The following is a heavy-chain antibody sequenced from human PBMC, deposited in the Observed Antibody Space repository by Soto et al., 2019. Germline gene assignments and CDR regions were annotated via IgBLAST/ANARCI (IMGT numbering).Heavy chain of an antibody. V-gene: IGHV5-51*01. J-gene: IGHJ4*02. Sequence: GESLKISCKASGYTFTRYWIGWVRQKPGQGLEWLGVIFPDDSDIRYNPSFRAQVTISADKSVNTVYLQWIGLKASDTAIDYCLRRIAWYYFESWGQGTSVTVAS. CDR2: IFPDDSDI. D-gene: IGHD6-13*01. CDR3: LRRIAWYYFES. CDR1: GYTFTRYW.